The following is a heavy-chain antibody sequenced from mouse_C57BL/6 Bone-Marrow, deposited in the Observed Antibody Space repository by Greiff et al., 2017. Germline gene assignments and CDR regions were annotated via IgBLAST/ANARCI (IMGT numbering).Heavy chain of an antibody. D-gene: IGHD2-4*01. J-gene: IGHJ1*03. CDR2: IYPGNGAT. Sequence: LQQSGAELVRPGASVKMSCKASGYTFTSYNMHWVKQTPRQGLEWIGAIYPGNGATSYNQKFKGKATLTVDKSSRTAYMQLSIRTSEDSAVYFCARYDYDGYWYFDVWGTGTTVTVSS. V-gene: IGHV1-12*01. CDR1: GYTFTSYN. CDR3: ARYDYDGYWYFDV.